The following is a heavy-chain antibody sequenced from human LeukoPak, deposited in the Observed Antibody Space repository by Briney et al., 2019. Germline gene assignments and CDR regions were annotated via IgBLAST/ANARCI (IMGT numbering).Heavy chain of an antibody. Sequence: GGSLRLSCAASGFTFDDYGMSWVRQAPGKGLEWVSGINWNGGSTGYADSVKGRFTISRDNAKNSLYLQMNSLRAEDTALYYCAKGGRSGYYYTSYFDYWGQGTLVTVSS. J-gene: IGHJ4*02. CDR3: AKGGRSGYYYTSYFDY. CDR2: INWNGGST. D-gene: IGHD3-22*01. CDR1: GFTFDDYG. V-gene: IGHV3-20*04.